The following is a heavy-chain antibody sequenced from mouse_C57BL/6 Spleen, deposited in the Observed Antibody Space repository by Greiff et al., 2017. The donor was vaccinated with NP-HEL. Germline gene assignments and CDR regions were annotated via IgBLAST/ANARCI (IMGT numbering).Heavy chain of an antibody. Sequence: QVQLQQPGAELVKPGASVKLSCKASGYTFTSYWMHWVKQRPGQGLEWIGMIHPNSGSTNYNEKFKSKATLTVDKSSSTAYMQLSSLTSEDSAVDYCARALLNYGSSWFAYWGQGTLVTVSA. D-gene: IGHD1-1*01. CDR3: ARALLNYGSSWFAY. J-gene: IGHJ3*01. V-gene: IGHV1-64*01. CDR1: GYTFTSYW. CDR2: IHPNSGST.